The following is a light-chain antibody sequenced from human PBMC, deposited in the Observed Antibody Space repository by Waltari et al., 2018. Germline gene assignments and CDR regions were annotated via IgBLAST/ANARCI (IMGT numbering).Light chain of an antibody. CDR3: HQRANWPWT. CDR1: QSVSSY. CDR2: DAS. J-gene: IGKJ1*01. V-gene: IGKV3-11*01. Sequence: EIVLTQSPATLSLSPGARATLSCRASQSVSSYLAWYQQNPGQAPRLLIYDASNRATGIPARFSGGGSGTDFTLSISSLEPEDFAVYYCHQRANWPWTFGHGTKVEIK.